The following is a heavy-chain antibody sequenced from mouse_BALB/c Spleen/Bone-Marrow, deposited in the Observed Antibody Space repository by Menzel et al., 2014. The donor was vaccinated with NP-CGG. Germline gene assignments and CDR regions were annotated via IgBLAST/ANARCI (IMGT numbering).Heavy chain of an antibody. J-gene: IGHJ4*01. Sequence: EVKLMDSGGGLVQPGGSLKLSCATSGFTFSDYYMYWVRQTPEKRLEWVAYITKGGGSTYYPDIVKGRFTISRDNAKNTLYLQMSRLKSEDTAMYYCARQLAYAMDYWGQGTSVTVSS. D-gene: IGHD4-1*01. CDR1: GFTFSDYY. CDR3: ARQLAYAMDY. V-gene: IGHV5-12*02. CDR2: ITKGGGST.